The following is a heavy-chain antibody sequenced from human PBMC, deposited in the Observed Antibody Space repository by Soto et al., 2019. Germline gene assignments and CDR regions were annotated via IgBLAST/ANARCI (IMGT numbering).Heavy chain of an antibody. D-gene: IGHD5-18*01. CDR3: ARHSGGEYSYGYGLDY. CDR1: GSSFTSYW. CDR2: IDPSDSYT. J-gene: IGHJ4*02. Sequence: GESLKISCKGSGSSFTSYWISWVRQMPGKGLEWMGSIDPSDSYTNYSPSFQGHVTISADKSISTAYLQWSSLKASDTAMYYCARHSGGEYSYGYGLDYWGQGTLVTVSS. V-gene: IGHV5-10-1*01.